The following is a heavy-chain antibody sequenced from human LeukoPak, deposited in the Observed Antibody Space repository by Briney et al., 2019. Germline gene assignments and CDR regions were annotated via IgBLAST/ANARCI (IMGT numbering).Heavy chain of an antibody. CDR3: ARAQYGSGKIDP. J-gene: IGHJ5*02. Sequence: GGSLRLSCAASGFTVSSNYMSWVRQAPGKGLEWVSVIYSDVSTYYADSVKGRFTISRDNSKNTLYLQMNSLRAEDTAVYYCARAQYGSGKIDPWGQGTLVTVSS. V-gene: IGHV3-53*01. CDR2: IYSDVST. D-gene: IGHD3-10*01. CDR1: GFTVSSNY.